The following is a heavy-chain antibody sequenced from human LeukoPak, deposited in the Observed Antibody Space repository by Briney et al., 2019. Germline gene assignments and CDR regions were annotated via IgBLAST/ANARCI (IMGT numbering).Heavy chain of an antibody. Sequence: GGSLRLSCTASGFAFGSSEMNWVRQAPGKGLEWVSYISSLGTKTYYADSVKGRFTMSRDNAKNSLYLQVNSLTAEDTAIYYCARERVTTGGDACDIWGHGTMVTVSS. J-gene: IGHJ3*02. CDR2: ISSLGTKT. D-gene: IGHD4-11*01. V-gene: IGHV3-48*03. CDR1: GFAFGSSE. CDR3: ARERVTTGGDACDI.